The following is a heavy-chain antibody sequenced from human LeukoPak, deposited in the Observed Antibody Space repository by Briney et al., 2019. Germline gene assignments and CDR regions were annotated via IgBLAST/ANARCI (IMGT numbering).Heavy chain of an antibody. CDR3: ARAVWDSAGSSGYYTAPIDY. Sequence: SETLSLTCTVSGGSISSSSYYWGWIRQPPGKGLEWIGSIYYSGSTYYNPSLKSRVTISVDTSKNQFSLKLSSVTAADTAVYYCARAVWDSAGSSGYYTAPIDYWGQGTLVTVSS. CDR1: GGSISSSSYY. CDR2: IYYSGST. D-gene: IGHD3-22*01. J-gene: IGHJ4*02. V-gene: IGHV4-39*07.